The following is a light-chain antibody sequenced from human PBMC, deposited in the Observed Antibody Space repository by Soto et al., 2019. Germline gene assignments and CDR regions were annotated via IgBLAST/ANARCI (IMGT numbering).Light chain of an antibody. V-gene: IGLV2-14*01. CDR2: EVY. CDR3: NSYRNTDTVI. CDR1: SNDVGGYNH. J-gene: IGLJ2*01. Sequence: QSALTQPASESGSPGQSISISCTGTSNDVGGYNHVSWYQQLPGKAPKLIIYEVYYRPSGVSNRFSGSKSGNTASLTISGLQAEDEADYYCNSYRNTDTVIFGGGTKLTVL.